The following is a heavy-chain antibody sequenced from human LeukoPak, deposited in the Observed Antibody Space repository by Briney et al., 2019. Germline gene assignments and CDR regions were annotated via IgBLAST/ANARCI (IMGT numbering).Heavy chain of an antibody. CDR3: ARVRYSGSYENYFDY. J-gene: IGHJ4*02. CDR1: GGSISTYY. D-gene: IGHD1-26*01. CDR2: IYYSGST. V-gene: IGHV4-59*01. Sequence: KSSETLSLTCTVSGGSISTYYWNWIRQPPGKGLEWIGYIYYSGSTNYNPSLKSRVTISVDTSKNQFSLKLSSVTAADTAVYYCARVRYSGSYENYFDYWGQGTLVTVSS.